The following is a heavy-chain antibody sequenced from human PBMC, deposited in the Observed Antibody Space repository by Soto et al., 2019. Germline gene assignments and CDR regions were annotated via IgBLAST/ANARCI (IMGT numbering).Heavy chain of an antibody. V-gene: IGHV3-23*01. CDR2: LSGRGDIR. J-gene: IGHJ3*02. D-gene: IGHD3-16*01. CDR3: VRDSALRVSSEYGAFDT. CDR1: GFSFSSYA. Sequence: EVQLLESGGGLVQPGGSLRLSCAASGFSFSSYAMSWVRQAPGKGLEWVSGLSGRGDIRFYTDSVKGRFTISRANSKNTLYLQMISLRAEDTALYFCVRDSALRVSSEYGAFDTWGQGTMVTVS.